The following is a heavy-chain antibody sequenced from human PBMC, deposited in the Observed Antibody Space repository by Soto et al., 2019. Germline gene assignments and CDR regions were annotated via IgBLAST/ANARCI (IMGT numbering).Heavy chain of an antibody. V-gene: IGHV4-61*01. D-gene: IGHD2-21*02. J-gene: IGHJ5*02. CDR1: GRSVRSGTYY. Sequence: SETLSLTCSLSGRSVRSGTYYWRWIRQPPGKGLEWIGYVYFSGSTNYNPSLKSRVSISADMSKNQISLRLTSVTAADTAIYYCASVTVENQHRGFGPWGQGTLVTVSS. CDR3: ASVTVENQHRGFGP. CDR2: VYFSGST.